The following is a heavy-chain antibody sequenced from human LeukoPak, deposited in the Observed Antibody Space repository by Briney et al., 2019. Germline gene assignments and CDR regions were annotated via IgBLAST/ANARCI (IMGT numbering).Heavy chain of an antibody. CDR1: GFTFSDYY. D-gene: IGHD3-22*01. J-gene: IGHJ1*01. CDR3: ARGYYDSSGYYIPEYLQH. V-gene: IGHV3-11*01. Sequence: GGSLRLSCAASGFTFSDYYMSWIRQAPGKGLEWVSYISSSGTTIYYADSVKGRFTISRDNAKNSLYLQMNSLRAEDTAVYYCARGYYDSSGYYIPEYLQHWGQAPWSPSPQ. CDR2: ISSSGTTI.